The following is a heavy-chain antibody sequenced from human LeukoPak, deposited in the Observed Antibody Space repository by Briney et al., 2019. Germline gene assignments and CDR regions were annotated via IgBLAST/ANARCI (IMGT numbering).Heavy chain of an antibody. D-gene: IGHD5-18*01. V-gene: IGHV4-39*07. J-gene: IGHJ3*02. Sequence: PSETLSLTCAVSGGSISSSTSYWVWIRQPPGKGLEWIGRIYYSGSTFYNPSLKSRVTISVDTSKNQFSLKLSSVTAADTAVYYCAREGFLYGYSYGLGAFDIWGQGTMVTVSS. CDR1: GGSISSSTSY. CDR2: IYYSGST. CDR3: AREGFLYGYSYGLGAFDI.